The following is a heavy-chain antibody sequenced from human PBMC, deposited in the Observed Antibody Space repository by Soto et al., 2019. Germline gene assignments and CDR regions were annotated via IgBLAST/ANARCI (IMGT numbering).Heavy chain of an antibody. CDR1: GGSISSYY. V-gene: IGHV4-59*01. J-gene: IGHJ3*02. CDR2: IYYSGST. Sequence: SETLSLTLTFSGGSISSYYWSWIRQPPGKGLEWIGYIYYSGSTNYNPSLKSRVTISVDTSKNQFSLKLSSVTAADTAVYYCARDVYYGSGSYYFSDAFDIWGQGTMVTVSS. CDR3: ARDVYYGSGSYYFSDAFDI. D-gene: IGHD3-10*01.